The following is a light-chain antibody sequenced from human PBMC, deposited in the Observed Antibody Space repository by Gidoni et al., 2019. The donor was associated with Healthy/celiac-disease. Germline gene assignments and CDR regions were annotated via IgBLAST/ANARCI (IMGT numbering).Light chain of an antibody. CDR1: QSLGTF. CDR3: QQRGRWPLT. J-gene: IGKJ4*01. V-gene: IGKV3-11*01. Sequence: EIVLTQSPATLSLSPGERATLSCRASQSLGTFLVWYQHKPGQAPRLLIYGASTSSTGVPARFSGAGSGTDFTLTIASLEPEDFAIYYCQQRGRWPLTFGGGTRVEI. CDR2: GAS.